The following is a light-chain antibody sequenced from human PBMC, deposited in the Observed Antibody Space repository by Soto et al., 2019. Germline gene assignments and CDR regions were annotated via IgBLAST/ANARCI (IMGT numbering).Light chain of an antibody. CDR3: QQYNNWPPCT. CDR1: QSVSSSY. V-gene: IGKV3-15*01. J-gene: IGKJ2*02. CDR2: GAS. Sequence: EIVLTQSPDTLSLSPGERATLSCRASQSVSSSYLAWYQQKPGQAPRLLIYGASTRTTGIPARFSGSGSGTEFTLTISSLQSEDFAVYYCQQYNNWPPCTFGQGTKVDIK.